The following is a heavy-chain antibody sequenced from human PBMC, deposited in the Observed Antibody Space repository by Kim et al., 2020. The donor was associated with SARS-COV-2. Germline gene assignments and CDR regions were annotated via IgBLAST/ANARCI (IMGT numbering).Heavy chain of an antibody. CDR1: GYTFTSYY. CDR3: AREPQLGRYFDWLTYNWFDP. D-gene: IGHD3-9*01. Sequence: ASVKVSCKASGYTFTSYYMHWVRQAPGQGLEWMGIINPSGGSTSYAQKFQGRVTMTRDTSTSTVYMELSSLRSEDTAVYYCAREPQLGRYFDWLTYNWFDPWGQGTLVTVSS. V-gene: IGHV1-46*01. J-gene: IGHJ5*02. CDR2: INPSGGST.